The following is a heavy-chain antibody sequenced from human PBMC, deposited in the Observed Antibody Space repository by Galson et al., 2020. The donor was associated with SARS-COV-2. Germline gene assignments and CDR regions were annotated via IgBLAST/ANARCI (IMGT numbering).Heavy chain of an antibody. V-gene: IGHV3-23*01. J-gene: IGHJ3*02. CDR2: THAGGTT. CDR3: ASGRGGFFNDGLDI. Sequence: GGSLRLSCAASGSTFSTSGMSWVRQAPGKGLEWVPGTHAGGTTYYADSVKGRFTISRDNSNNTLSLQMNSLRGEDTAVYYCASGRGGFFNDGLDIWGQGTMVTVS. CDR1: GSTFSTSG. D-gene: IGHD2-15*01.